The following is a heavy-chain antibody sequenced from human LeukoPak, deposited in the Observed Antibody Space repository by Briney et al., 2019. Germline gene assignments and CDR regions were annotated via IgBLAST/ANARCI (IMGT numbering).Heavy chain of an antibody. Sequence: PSETLSLTCAVSGYSISSGYYWGWIRQPPGKGLEWIGSIYHSGSTYYNPSLKSPVTISVDTSKNQFSLKLSSVTAADTAVYYCARDRWFGELAPLDYWGQGTLVTVSS. J-gene: IGHJ4*02. CDR2: IYHSGST. D-gene: IGHD3-10*01. CDR1: GYSISSGYY. V-gene: IGHV4-38-2*02. CDR3: ARDRWFGELAPLDY.